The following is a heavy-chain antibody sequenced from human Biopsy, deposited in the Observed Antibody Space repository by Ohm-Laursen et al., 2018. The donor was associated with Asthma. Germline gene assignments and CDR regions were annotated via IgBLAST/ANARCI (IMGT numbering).Heavy chain of an antibody. V-gene: IGHV3-53*01. CDR1: GFTVSSNG. D-gene: IGHD3-16*01. CDR2: IYSGGGT. Sequence: SLRLSCAASGFTVSSNGMSWVRQPPGKGLEWVSVIYSGGGTFYADSVKGRVTISRDISKNTLSLQMNSLRAEDTAVYYCARVDAIMISGDFYFYSGFDLWGQGTTVRVSS. CDR3: ARVDAIMISGDFYFYSGFDL. J-gene: IGHJ6*02.